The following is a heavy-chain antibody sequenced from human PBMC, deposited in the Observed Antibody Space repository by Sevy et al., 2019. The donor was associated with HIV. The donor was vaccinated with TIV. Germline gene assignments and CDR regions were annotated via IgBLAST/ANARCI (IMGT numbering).Heavy chain of an antibody. V-gene: IGHV4-61*05. J-gene: IGHJ5*02. Sequence: SETLSLTCTVSGGSISSSSYYWGWIRQPPGKGLEWIGYIYYSGSTNYNPSLKSRVTISVDMSKNQFSLKLSSVTAADTAVYYCARESPLGVEWELSRPQNWFDPWGQGTLVTVSS. D-gene: IGHD1-26*01. CDR2: IYYSGST. CDR3: ARESPLGVEWELSRPQNWFDP. CDR1: GGSISSSSYY.